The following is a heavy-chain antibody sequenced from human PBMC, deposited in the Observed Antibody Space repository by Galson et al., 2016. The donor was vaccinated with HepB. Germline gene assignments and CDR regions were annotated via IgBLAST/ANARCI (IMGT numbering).Heavy chain of an antibody. CDR2: IKQDGSKK. CDR3: ARNMTPWNIVGTGMVLWYDALDM. V-gene: IGHV3-7*01. J-gene: IGHJ3*02. CDR1: GFTFSSYW. D-gene: IGHD5-18*01. Sequence: SLRLSCAASGFTFSSYWMTWVRQAPGKGLEWVANIKQDGSKKYYEDSVKGRFTISRDNAKNSLYLQMNSLSAEDTAVYYCARNMTPWNIVGTGMVLWYDALDMWGQGTMVTVPS.